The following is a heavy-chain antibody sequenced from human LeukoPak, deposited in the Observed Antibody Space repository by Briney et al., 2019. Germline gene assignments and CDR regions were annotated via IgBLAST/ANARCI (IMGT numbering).Heavy chain of an antibody. CDR3: ARQLGYCSDGSCYFDF. Sequence: GGSLILSCAASGFTFSNYAMSWVRQAPGRGLEWISAISTDGGNTYYADSVKGRFTISRDKSKNTAHLQMNSLRAEDTAVYHCARQLGYCSDGSCYFDFWGQGTLVTVSS. CDR1: GFTFSNYA. J-gene: IGHJ4*02. CDR2: ISTDGGNT. V-gene: IGHV3-23*01. D-gene: IGHD2-15*01.